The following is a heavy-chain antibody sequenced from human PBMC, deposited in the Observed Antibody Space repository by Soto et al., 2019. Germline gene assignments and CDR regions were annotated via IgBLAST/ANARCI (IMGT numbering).Heavy chain of an antibody. CDR1: GFTVTSNY. CDR3: ARILYSNTFYYYYMDV. J-gene: IGHJ6*03. CDR2: IYSGGST. V-gene: IGHV3-53*04. D-gene: IGHD6-13*01. Sequence: EVQLVESGGTLVQPGGSLRLSCAASGFTVTSNYMSWVRQAPGKGLEWVSTIYSGGSTYYADSVKGRFTISRHNSRNTLYLQMNSLRTEDTAVYYCARILYSNTFYYYYMDVWGKGTTVTVSS.